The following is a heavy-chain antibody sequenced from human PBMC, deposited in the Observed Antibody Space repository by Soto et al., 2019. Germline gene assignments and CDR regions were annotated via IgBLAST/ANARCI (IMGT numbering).Heavy chain of an antibody. J-gene: IGHJ4*02. D-gene: IGHD4-17*01. V-gene: IGHV3-23*01. CDR1: GFTFSSYA. CDR3: AKDIGDYGDCLDY. CDR2: ISGSGGST. Sequence: GESLKISCAASGFTFSSYAMSWVRQAPGKGLEWVSAISGSGGSTYYADSVKGRFTISRDNSKNTLYLQMNSLRAEDTAVYYCAKDIGDYGDCLDYWGQGTLVTVSS.